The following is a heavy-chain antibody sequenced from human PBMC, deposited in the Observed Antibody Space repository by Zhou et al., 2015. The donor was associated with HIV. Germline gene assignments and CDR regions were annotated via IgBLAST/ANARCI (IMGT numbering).Heavy chain of an antibody. V-gene: IGHV1-69*06. CDR1: GGTFSSYA. D-gene: IGHD3-10*01. CDR3: ARDPGWGDEGSDY. J-gene: IGHJ4*02. Sequence: QVQLVQSGAEVKKPGSSVKVSCKASGGTFSSYAISWVRQAPGQGLEWMGGIIPIFGTANYAQKFQGRVTMTTDTSTSTAYMELRSLRSDDTAVYYCARDPGWGDEGSDYWGQGTLVTVSS. CDR2: IIPIFGTA.